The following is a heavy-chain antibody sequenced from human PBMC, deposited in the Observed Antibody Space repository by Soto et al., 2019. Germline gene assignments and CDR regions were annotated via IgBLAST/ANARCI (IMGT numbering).Heavy chain of an antibody. D-gene: IGHD1-26*01. V-gene: IGHV1-46*01. Sequence: AAVKVSCKASGYTFTSYYIHWVRQAPGQGLEWMGTINPSGGSPDYAQKFQGRVTMTRDTSTSTVYMELNSLRSEDTAVYYCARDVGGNWFDPWGQGTQVTVSS. J-gene: IGHJ5*02. CDR1: GYTFTSYY. CDR2: INPSGGSP. CDR3: ARDVGGNWFDP.